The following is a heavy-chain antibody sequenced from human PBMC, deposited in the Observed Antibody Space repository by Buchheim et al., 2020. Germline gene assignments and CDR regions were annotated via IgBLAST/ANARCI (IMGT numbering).Heavy chain of an antibody. V-gene: IGHV1-46*01. Sequence: QVQLVQSGAEVKKPGASVKVSCKASGYSFTSYYIHWVRQAPGQGLGWMGRINPSGGSTRYAQKFQGRVTMTRDTSTSTVYMGLSSLRSEDTAVYSCARQDSSGYYMDVWGQGTT. D-gene: IGHD3-22*01. CDR1: GYSFTSYY. J-gene: IGHJ6*02. CDR2: INPSGGST. CDR3: ARQDSSGYYMDV.